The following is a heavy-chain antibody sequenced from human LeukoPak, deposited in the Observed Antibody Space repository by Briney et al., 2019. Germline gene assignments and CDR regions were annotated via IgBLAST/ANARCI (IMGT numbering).Heavy chain of an antibody. V-gene: IGHV1-18*01. J-gene: IGHJ5*02. CDR2: ISAYNGNT. CDR1: GYTFTSYG. D-gene: IGHD3-10*01. CDR3: ARDPGSGSATEEVDP. Sequence: ASVKVPCKASGYTFTSYGISWVRQAPGQGLEWMGWISAYNGNTNYAQKLQGRVTMTTDTSTSTAYMELRSLRSDDTAVYYCARDPGSGSATEEVDPWGQGTLVTVSS.